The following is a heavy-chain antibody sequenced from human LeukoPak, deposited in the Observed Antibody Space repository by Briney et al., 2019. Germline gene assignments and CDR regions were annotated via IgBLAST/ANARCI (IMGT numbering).Heavy chain of an antibody. J-gene: IGHJ5*02. CDR3: ATHWLEATKTYPYWFDP. V-gene: IGHV4-4*09. D-gene: IGHD1/OR15-1a*01. Sequence: PSETLSLTCSVSGGSINNYWWSWIRRPPGKGLEWIGYIYRGETTNYNPSLKSRVTLSVNTSKNQISLNLNSVTASDTAVYYCATHWLEATKTYPYWFDPWGQGTLVNVSS. CDR2: IYRGETT. CDR1: GGSINNYW.